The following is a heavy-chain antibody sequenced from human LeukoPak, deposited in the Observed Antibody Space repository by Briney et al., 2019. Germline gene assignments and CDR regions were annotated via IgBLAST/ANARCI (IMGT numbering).Heavy chain of an antibody. V-gene: IGHV3-23*01. D-gene: IGHD2-15*01. CDR3: AKSLYSGPKHWYFGL. CDR2: SSGSGYGT. CDR1: GFTFSSYA. J-gene: IGHJ2*01. Sequence: GGSLRLSCAASGFTFSSYAMSWVRQPPGKGLEWVSVSSGSGYGTSYADSVKGRFTISRDNSKNTLYPQMDSLRAEDTAVYYCAKSLYSGPKHWYFGLWGRGTLVTVSS.